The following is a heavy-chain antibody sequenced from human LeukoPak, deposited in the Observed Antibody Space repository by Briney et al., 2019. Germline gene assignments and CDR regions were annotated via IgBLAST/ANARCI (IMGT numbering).Heavy chain of an antibody. CDR2: ISGSGSGGST. D-gene: IGHD1-26*01. V-gene: IGHV3-23*01. J-gene: IGHJ4*02. Sequence: PGGSLRLSCAASEFTFSSYAMSWVRQAPGKGLEWVSGISGSGSGGSTYYADSVKGRFTISRDNSKNTLYLQMNSLRAEDTAVYYCAKAGSIRFDYWGQGTLVTVSS. CDR1: EFTFSSYA. CDR3: AKAGSIRFDY.